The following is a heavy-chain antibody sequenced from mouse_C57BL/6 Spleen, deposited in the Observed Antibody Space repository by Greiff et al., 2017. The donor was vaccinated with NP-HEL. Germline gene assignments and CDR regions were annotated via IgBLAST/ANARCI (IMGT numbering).Heavy chain of an antibody. CDR3: ARCHYGSLYFDY. D-gene: IGHD1-1*01. CDR2: INPSTGGT. V-gene: IGHV1-42*01. J-gene: IGHJ2*01. Sequence: EVQLQQSGPELVKPGASVKISCKASGYSFTGYYMNWVKQSPEKSLEWIGEINPSTGGTTYNQKFKAKATLTVDKSSSTAYMQLKSLTSEDSAVYYCARCHYGSLYFDYWGQGTTLTVSS. CDR1: GYSFTGYY.